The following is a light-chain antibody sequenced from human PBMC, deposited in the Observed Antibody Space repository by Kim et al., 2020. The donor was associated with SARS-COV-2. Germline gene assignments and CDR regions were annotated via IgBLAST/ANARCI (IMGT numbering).Light chain of an antibody. J-gene: IGKJ4*01. V-gene: IGKV3-15*01. CDR2: CAS. Sequence: EIVMTQSPATLSVSPGESATLSCRASQSVSSNLAWYQHKVGQAPRLLIYCASTRATGIPARFSGSGSGTEFTLTISSLQSEDFAVYYFQQYNNWPPVTFGGGTKLEI. CDR3: QQYNNWPPVT. CDR1: QSVSSN.